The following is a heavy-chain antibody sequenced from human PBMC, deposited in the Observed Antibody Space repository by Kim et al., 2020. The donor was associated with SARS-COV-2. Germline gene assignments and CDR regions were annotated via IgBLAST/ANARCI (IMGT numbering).Heavy chain of an antibody. CDR2: IIPFSGST. Sequence: SVKVSCKTSGGTFSSYAINWVRQAPGQGLEWMGGIIPFSGSTSNAQKFQDRVTFSADESTSTAYMDLSSLRSEDTAVYYCARVSEGYDLWSGNYYYGLDVWGQGTTVTVSS. CDR3: ARVSEGYDLWSGNYYYGLDV. V-gene: IGHV1-69*13. J-gene: IGHJ6*02. CDR1: GGTFSSYA. D-gene: IGHD3-3*01.